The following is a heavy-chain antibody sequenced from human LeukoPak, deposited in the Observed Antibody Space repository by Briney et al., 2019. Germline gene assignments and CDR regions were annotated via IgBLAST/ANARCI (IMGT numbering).Heavy chain of an antibody. CDR2: ISSSSSYI. V-gene: IGHV3-21*01. Sequence: PGGSLRLSCEASGFVFSTYTMNWVRQAPGEGLEWVSSISSSSSYIYKEDSLRGRFTVSRDNASNSLYLQMNSLRAEDTAMYYCARERGGSHYPFDYWGQGTLVSVSS. J-gene: IGHJ4*02. CDR1: GFVFSTYT. D-gene: IGHD3-10*01. CDR3: ARERGGSHYPFDY.